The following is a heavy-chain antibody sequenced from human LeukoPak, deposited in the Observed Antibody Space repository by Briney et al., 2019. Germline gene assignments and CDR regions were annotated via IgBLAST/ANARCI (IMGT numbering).Heavy chain of an antibody. V-gene: IGHV4-34*01. CDR2: INHSGST. D-gene: IGHD2-2*01. CDR1: GGSFSGYY. CDR3: ARSSRGGIVVVPAATRTFDY. Sequence: PSETLSLTCAVYGGSFSGYYWSWIRQPPGKGLEWIGEINHSGSTNYNPSLKSRVTISVDTSKNQFSLKLSSVTAADTAVYYCARSSRGGIVVVPAATRTFDYWGQGTLVTVSS. J-gene: IGHJ4*02.